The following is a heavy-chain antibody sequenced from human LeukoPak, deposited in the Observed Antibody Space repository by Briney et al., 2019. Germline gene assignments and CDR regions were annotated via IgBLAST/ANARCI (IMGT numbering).Heavy chain of an antibody. CDR1: GFTFTSYA. CDR3: AKDPYVKDGYGFDY. CDR2: ISGSGGST. V-gene: IGHV3-23*01. D-gene: IGHD5-24*01. Sequence: GSLRPSCAASGFTFTSYAMSRGRQAPGKGLEWVSAISGSGGSTYYGDSVEGRFTISRDNSKNTLYLQMNSLRAEDTAVYYCAKDPYVKDGYGFDYWGQGTLVTVSS. J-gene: IGHJ4*02.